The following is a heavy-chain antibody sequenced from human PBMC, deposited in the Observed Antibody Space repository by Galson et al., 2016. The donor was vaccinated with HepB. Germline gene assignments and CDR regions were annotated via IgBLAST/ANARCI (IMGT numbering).Heavy chain of an antibody. V-gene: IGHV4-30-4*01. J-gene: IGHJ4*02. CDR2: IYYTGSN. D-gene: IGHD4-11*01. CDR1: GASISGAHNY. CDR3: AKVISTVALVFDS. Sequence: PLSLTCSVSGASISGAHNYWSWLRQPPGKGLEWIGNIYYTGSNYSNPSLRSRVAMSVDTSQNEFSLNLKSVTAADTAIYFCAKVISTVALVFDSWGQGTLVTVSS.